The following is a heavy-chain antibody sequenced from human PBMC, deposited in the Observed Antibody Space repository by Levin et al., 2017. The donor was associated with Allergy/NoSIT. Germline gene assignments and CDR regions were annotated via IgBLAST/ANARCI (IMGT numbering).Heavy chain of an antibody. Sequence: RGESLKISCAASGFTFSSYAMSWVRQAPGKGLEWVSAISGSGNSGSGGSTYDVDSVKGRFTISRDNSKNTLYLQMNSLRADDTAVYYCAKGQSFTIFGVPFDYWGQGTLVTVSS. D-gene: IGHD3-3*01. CDR2: ISGSGNSGSGGST. V-gene: IGHV3-23*01. CDR1: GFTFSSYA. J-gene: IGHJ4*02. CDR3: AKGQSFTIFGVPFDY.